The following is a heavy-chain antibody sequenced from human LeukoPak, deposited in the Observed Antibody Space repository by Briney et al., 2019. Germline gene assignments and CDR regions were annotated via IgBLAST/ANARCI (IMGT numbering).Heavy chain of an antibody. D-gene: IGHD6-13*01. CDR3: ARSLGYFES. J-gene: IGHJ4*02. V-gene: IGHV6-1*01. Sequence: SQTLSLTCAISGDSVSSNSAAWNWVRQPPSRGPEWLGRTYYRSKWHNEYAVSVKSRIIINPDTSKNQFSLQLNSVTPEDTAVYYCARSLGYFESWGQGTLVTVSS. CDR2: TYYRSKWHN. CDR1: GDSVSSNSAA.